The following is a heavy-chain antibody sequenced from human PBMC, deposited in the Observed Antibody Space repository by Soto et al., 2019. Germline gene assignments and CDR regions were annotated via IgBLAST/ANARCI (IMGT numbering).Heavy chain of an antibody. V-gene: IGHV1-18*01. D-gene: IGHD1-26*01. CDR3: ARDVGATTSPWFDP. J-gene: IGHJ5*02. CDR1: GYTFTSYG. Sequence: ASVKVSCQASGYTFTSYGVSWVRQAPGQGLEWMGWISAYNGNTNYAQKLQGRVTMTTDTSTSTAYMELRSLRSDDTAVYYCARDVGATTSPWFDPWGQGTLVTVSS. CDR2: ISAYNGNT.